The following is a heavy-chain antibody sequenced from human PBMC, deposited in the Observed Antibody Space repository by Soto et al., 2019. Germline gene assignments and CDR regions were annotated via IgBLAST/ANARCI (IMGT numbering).Heavy chain of an antibody. V-gene: IGHV3-23*01. CDR2: ISGSGGST. D-gene: IGHD2-2*01. CDR3: AKAIRMPYYYMDV. J-gene: IGHJ6*03. Sequence: EVQLLESGGGLVQPGGSLRLSCAASGFTFSSYAMSWVRQAPGKGLEWVSAISGSGGSTYYADSVKGRFTITRDNSKNTLYLQMNSLRAEDTAVYYCAKAIRMPYYYMDVWGKGTTVTVSS. CDR1: GFTFSSYA.